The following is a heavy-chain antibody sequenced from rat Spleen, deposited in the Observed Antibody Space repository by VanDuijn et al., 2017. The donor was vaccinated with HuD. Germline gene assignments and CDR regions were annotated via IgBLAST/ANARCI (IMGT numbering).Heavy chain of an antibody. CDR2: INSAGST. D-gene: IGHD1-12*02. J-gene: IGHJ2*01. Sequence: MQLQESGPGLVKPSQSLSLTCSVTDYSITSSYRWTWIRKFPGNKLEWMAYINSAGSTVYNPSLTSRISITRDTSKNQFFLHVNSVTTEDTATYYCARNYDGTYYSDYWGQGVMVTVSS. V-gene: IGHV3-3*01. CDR1: DYSITSSYR. CDR3: ARNYDGTYYSDY.